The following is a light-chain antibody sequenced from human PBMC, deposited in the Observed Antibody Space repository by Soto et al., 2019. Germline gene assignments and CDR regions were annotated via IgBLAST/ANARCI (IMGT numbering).Light chain of an antibody. CDR2: ANN. V-gene: IGLV1-40*01. CDR1: RSNIGAGYD. CDR3: QSYDSSLSGYV. J-gene: IGLJ1*01. Sequence: QSALTQPPSVSGAPGQRVTISCTGSRSNIGAGYDVHWYQQLPGTAPKLLIYANNIRPSGVPGRFSGSKSGTSASLAITGLQPEDEADYYCQSYDSSLSGYVFGTGTKVPVL.